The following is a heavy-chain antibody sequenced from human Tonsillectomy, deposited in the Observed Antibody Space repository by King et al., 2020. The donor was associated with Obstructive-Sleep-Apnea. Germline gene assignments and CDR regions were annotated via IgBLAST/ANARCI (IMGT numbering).Heavy chain of an antibody. Sequence: QLVQSGAEVKKPGESLKISCKGSGYSFTSYWIGWVRQMPGKGLEWMGIIYPGDSDTRYSPSFQGQVTISADKSISTAYLQWSSLKASDTAMYYCASLGPYYYDSSGYDLVGAFDIWGQGTMVTVSS. D-gene: IGHD3-22*01. CDR1: GYSFTSYW. CDR2: IYPGDSDT. V-gene: IGHV5-51*01. J-gene: IGHJ3*02. CDR3: ASLGPYYYDSSGYDLVGAFDI.